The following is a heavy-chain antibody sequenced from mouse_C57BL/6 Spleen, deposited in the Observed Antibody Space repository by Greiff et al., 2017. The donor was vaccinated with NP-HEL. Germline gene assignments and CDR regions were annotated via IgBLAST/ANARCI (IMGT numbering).Heavy chain of an antibody. CDR3: AGARFYAMDY. D-gene: IGHD3-1*01. CDR1: GYSITSGYY. V-gene: IGHV3-6*01. CDR2: ISYDGSN. Sequence: VQLKESGPGLVKPSQSLSLTCSVTGYSITSGYYWNWIRQFPGNKLEWMGYISYDGSNNYNPSLKNRISITRDTSKNQFFLKLNSVTTEDTASYYCAGARFYAMDYWGQGTSVTVSS. J-gene: IGHJ4*01.